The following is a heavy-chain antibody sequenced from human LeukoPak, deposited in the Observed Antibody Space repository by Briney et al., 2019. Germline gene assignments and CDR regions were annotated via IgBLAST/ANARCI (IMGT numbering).Heavy chain of an antibody. J-gene: IGHJ4*02. D-gene: IGHD3-10*01. CDR3: AKDRGVRGFHRY. V-gene: IGHV3-48*03. CDR2: ISSSGSTI. CDR1: GFTFSSYE. Sequence: GGSLRLSCAASGFTFSSYEMNWVRQAPGKGLEWVSYISSSGSTIYYADSVKGRFTISRDNSKNTLYLQMNSLRAEDTAVYYCAKDRGVRGFHRYWGQGTLVTVSS.